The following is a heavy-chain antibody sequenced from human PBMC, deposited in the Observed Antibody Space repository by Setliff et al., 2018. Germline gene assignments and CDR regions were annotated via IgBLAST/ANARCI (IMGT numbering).Heavy chain of an antibody. Sequence: ASVKVSCKASGYTFTGYYMHWVRQAPGQGLEWMGRINPNSGGTNYAQKFQGRVTMTRDTSISTAYMELSRLRSDDTAVYYCARGPFLEWLLYYDYWGQGTPVTVSS. D-gene: IGHD3-3*01. CDR1: GYTFTGYY. V-gene: IGHV1-2*06. J-gene: IGHJ4*02. CDR3: ARGPFLEWLLYYDY. CDR2: INPNSGGT.